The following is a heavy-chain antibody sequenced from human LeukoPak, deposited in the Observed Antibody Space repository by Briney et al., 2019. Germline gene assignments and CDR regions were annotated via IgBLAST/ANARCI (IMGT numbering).Heavy chain of an antibody. CDR3: ARRRGYSYGYLDY. CDR1: GGTFSSYA. V-gene: IGHV1-69*13. D-gene: IGHD5-18*01. J-gene: IGHJ4*02. Sequence: VASVKVSCXASGGTFSSYAISWVRQAPGQGLEWMGGIIPIFGTANYAQKFQGRVTITADESTSTAYMELSSLRSEDTAVYYCARRRGYSYGYLDYWGQGTLVTVSS. CDR2: IIPIFGTA.